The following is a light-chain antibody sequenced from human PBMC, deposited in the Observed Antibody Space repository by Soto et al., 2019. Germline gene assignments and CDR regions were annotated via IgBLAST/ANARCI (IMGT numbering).Light chain of an antibody. J-gene: IGKJ3*01. CDR3: QHSAT. V-gene: IGKV3-20*01. Sequence: EIVLTQSPGTLSLSPGERATLSCTASQTVRSNSLAWYQHKPGQAPRLLMYDASSRPPGIPDRFSGSGSGTDFTLTISRLEPEDFAVCYCQHSATFGPGTKVDIK. CDR2: DAS. CDR1: QTVRSNS.